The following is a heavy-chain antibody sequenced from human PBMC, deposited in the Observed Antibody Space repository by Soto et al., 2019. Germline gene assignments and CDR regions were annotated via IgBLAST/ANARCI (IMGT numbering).Heavy chain of an antibody. J-gene: IGHJ4*02. CDR3: AGGIAARPLGY. CDR2: IYHSGST. V-gene: IGHV4-30-2*01. D-gene: IGHD6-6*01. CDR1: GGSISSGGYS. Sequence: QLQLQESGSGLVKPSQTLSLTCAVSGGSISSGGYSWSWIRQPPGKGLEWIGYIYHSGSTYYNPSPKSRVTIPVDRSKNQCSLGLSSVTAADTAVYYCAGGIAARPLGYWGQGTRVTVSS.